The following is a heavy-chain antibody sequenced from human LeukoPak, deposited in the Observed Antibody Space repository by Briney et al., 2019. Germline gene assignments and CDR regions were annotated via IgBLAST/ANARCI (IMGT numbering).Heavy chain of an antibody. D-gene: IGHD3-3*01. V-gene: IGHV1-2*02. CDR1: GYTFTGYY. J-gene: IGHJ4*02. Sequence: ASVKVSCKASGYTFTGYYMHWVRQAPGQGLEWMGWINPNSGGTNYAQKFQGRVTMTRDTSISTAYMELSRLRSDDTAVYYCARSIFGVVMHDYWGQRTLVTVSS. CDR3: ARSIFGVVMHDY. CDR2: INPNSGGT.